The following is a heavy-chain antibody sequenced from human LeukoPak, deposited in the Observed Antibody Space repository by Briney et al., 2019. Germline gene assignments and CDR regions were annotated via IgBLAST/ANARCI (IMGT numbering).Heavy chain of an antibody. D-gene: IGHD3-22*01. J-gene: IGHJ3*02. V-gene: IGHV4-30-4*01. Sequence: SQTLSLTCTVSGGSISSGDYYWSWIRQPPGKGLEWIGYIYYSGSTYYNPSLKSRVTISVDTSKNQFSLKLSSVTAADTAVYYCARASMLYDSSGYYSHDAFDIWGQGTMVTVSS. CDR2: IYYSGST. CDR3: ARASMLYDSSGYYSHDAFDI. CDR1: GGSISSGDYY.